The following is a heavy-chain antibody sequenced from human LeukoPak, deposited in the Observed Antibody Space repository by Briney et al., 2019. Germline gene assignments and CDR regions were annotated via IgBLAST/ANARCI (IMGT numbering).Heavy chain of an antibody. CDR1: GFTFSSYG. CDR3: AKDPEYEAVAGSYFDY. CDR2: ISSDVYDGTTE. Sequence: GGSLRLSCAASGFTFSSYGMHWVRQAPGKGLECVAVISSDVYDGTTEYYADSVKGRFTISRDNSKNTVYLQMNSLRAEDTAVYYCAKDPEYEAVAGSYFDYWGQGTLVTVSS. V-gene: IGHV3-30*19. D-gene: IGHD6-19*01. J-gene: IGHJ4*02.